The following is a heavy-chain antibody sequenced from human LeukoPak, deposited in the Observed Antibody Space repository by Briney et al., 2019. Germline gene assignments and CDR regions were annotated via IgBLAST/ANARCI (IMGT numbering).Heavy chain of an antibody. CDR1: GYTFTSYG. Sequence: ASVKVSCKASGYTFTSYGISWVRQAPGQGLEWMGIINPSGGSTSYAQKFQGRVTMTRDTSTSTVYMELSSLRSEDTAVYYCARTYCGGDCYAPYFDYWGQGTLVTVSS. CDR2: INPSGGST. V-gene: IGHV1-46*01. D-gene: IGHD2-21*02. CDR3: ARTYCGGDCYAPYFDY. J-gene: IGHJ4*02.